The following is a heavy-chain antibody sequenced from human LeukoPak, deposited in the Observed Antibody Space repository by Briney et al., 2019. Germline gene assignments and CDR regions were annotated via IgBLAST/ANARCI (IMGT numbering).Heavy chain of an antibody. CDR2: ISYDGSNK. J-gene: IGHJ4*02. CDR1: GFTFSSYA. Sequence: QPGGSLRLSCAASGFTFSSYAMCWVRQAPGKGLEWVAVISYDGSNKYYADSVKGRFTISRDNSKNTLYLQMNSLRAEDTAVYYCARDRQDTAMVTLFDYWGQGTLVTVSS. CDR3: ARDRQDTAMVTLFDY. D-gene: IGHD5-18*01. V-gene: IGHV3-30-3*01.